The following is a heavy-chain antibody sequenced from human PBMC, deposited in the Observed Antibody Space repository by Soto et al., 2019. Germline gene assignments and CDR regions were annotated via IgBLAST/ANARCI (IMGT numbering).Heavy chain of an antibody. Sequence: SETLSLTCTVSGGSISSGGYYWSWIRQHPGKGKEWIGYIYYSGSTYYNPSLKSRVTISVDTSKNQFSLKLSSVTAADTAVYYCARVRVAGDGSGSYYYYMDVWGKGTTVTVSS. D-gene: IGHD3-10*01. J-gene: IGHJ6*03. CDR1: GGSISSGGYY. CDR3: ARVRVAGDGSGSYYYYMDV. V-gene: IGHV4-31*03. CDR2: IYYSGST.